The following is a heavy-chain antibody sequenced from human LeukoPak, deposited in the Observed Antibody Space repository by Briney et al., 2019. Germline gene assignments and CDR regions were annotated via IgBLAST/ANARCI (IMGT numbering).Heavy chain of an antibody. Sequence: SETLSLTCTVSGGSISSYYWSWIRQPPGKGLEWIGYIYYSGSTNYNPSLKSRVTISVDTSKNQFSLKLSSVTAADTVVYYCARDRISTGQGFDYWGQGTLVTVSS. V-gene: IGHV4-59*01. J-gene: IGHJ4*02. D-gene: IGHD3-10*01. CDR3: ARDRISTGQGFDY. CDR2: IYYSGST. CDR1: GGSISSYY.